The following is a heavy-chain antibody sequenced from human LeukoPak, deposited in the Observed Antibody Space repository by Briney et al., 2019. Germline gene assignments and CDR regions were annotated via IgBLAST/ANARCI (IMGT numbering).Heavy chain of an antibody. CDR2: IWYDGSNK. Sequence: GRSLRLSCAASGFAFSSYGMHWVRQAPGKGLEWVAVIWYDGSNKYYADSVKGRFTISRDNSKNTLYLQMNSLRAEDTAVYYCARDPGSPAAMPFDYWGQGTLVTVSS. J-gene: IGHJ4*02. CDR1: GFAFSSYG. V-gene: IGHV3-33*01. D-gene: IGHD2-2*01. CDR3: ARDPGSPAAMPFDY.